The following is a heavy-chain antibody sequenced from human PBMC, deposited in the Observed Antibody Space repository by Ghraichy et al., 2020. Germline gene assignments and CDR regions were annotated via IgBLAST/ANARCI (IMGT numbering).Heavy chain of an antibody. V-gene: IGHV2-5*01. CDR2: IYWNDDK. Sequence: SGPTLVKPTQTLTLTCTFSGFSLSTSGVGVGWIRQPPGKALEWLALIYWNDDKRYSPSLKSRLTITKDTSKNQVVLTMTNMDPVDTATYYCAHRRLEYSSSPFDYWGQGTLVTVSS. CDR3: AHRRLEYSSSPFDY. CDR1: GFSLSTSGVG. D-gene: IGHD6-6*01. J-gene: IGHJ4*02.